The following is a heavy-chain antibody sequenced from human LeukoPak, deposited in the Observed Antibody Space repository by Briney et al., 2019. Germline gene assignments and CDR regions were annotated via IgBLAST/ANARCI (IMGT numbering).Heavy chain of an antibody. CDR2: INPNSGGT. D-gene: IGHD6-19*01. J-gene: IGHJ6*03. Sequence: ASVKVSCKASGYTFTGYYMHWVRQAPGQGLEWMGRINPNSGGTNYAQKFQGRVTMTRDTSISTAYMELSRLRSDDTAVYYCARTGVKIAVAGIGNYYYYYYMDVWGKGTTVTVSS. CDR1: GYTFTGYY. CDR3: ARTGVKIAVAGIGNYYYYYYMDV. V-gene: IGHV1-2*06.